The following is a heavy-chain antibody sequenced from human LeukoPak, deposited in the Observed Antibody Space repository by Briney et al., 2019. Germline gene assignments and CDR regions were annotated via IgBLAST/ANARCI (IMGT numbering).Heavy chain of an antibody. CDR3: ARLDILTGSPFDY. CDR1: GYSFTNYW. CDR2: IYPGDSDP. J-gene: IGHJ4*02. V-gene: IGHV5-51*01. D-gene: IGHD3-9*01. Sequence: GESLKISLKGSGYSFTNYWIGWVRQMPGKGLEWIGIIYPGDSDPRYSPSFQGQVTISADKSISTAYLQWSSLKASDTAMYYCARLDILTGSPFDYWGQGTLVTVSS.